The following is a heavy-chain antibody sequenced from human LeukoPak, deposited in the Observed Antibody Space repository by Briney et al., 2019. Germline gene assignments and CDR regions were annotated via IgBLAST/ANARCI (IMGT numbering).Heavy chain of an antibody. V-gene: IGHV3-30-3*01. CDR3: ARDRIAAHDY. D-gene: IGHD6-6*01. CDR2: ISYDGSNK. J-gene: IGHJ4*02. CDR1: GFTFSSYA. Sequence: GGSLRLSCAASGFTFSSYAMHWARQAPGKGLEWVAVISYDGSNKYYADSVKGRFTISRDNSKNTLYLQMNSLRAEDTAVYYCARDRIAAHDYWGQGTLVTVSS.